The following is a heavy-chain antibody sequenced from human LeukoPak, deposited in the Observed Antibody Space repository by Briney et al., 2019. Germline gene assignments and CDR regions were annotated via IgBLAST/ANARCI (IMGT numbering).Heavy chain of an antibody. V-gene: IGHV4-59*11. J-gene: IGHJ4*02. CDR2: IYYSGST. D-gene: IGHD1-26*01. CDR1: LGSLSSHY. Sequence: SGALSLTRAVSLGSLSSHYWSWIRQPPGKGLEWIGYIYYSGSTNYNPYLKSRVTISVDTSKNQFSLKLSSVTAADTAVYYCAKGVVGATIWGQGTLVTVSS. CDR3: AKGVVGATI.